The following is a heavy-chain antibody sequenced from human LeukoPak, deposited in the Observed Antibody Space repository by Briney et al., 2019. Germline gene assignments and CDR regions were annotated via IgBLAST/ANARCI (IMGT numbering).Heavy chain of an antibody. Sequence: GGSLRLSCVASGFTFRNYGMHWVRQAPGKGLEWVTVIWYDGSNKYYADSVKGRFTISRDNSKNTLYPQMNSLRAEDTAVYYCASGIGDFEYYQHWGQGTLVTVSS. J-gene: IGHJ1*01. CDR1: GFTFRNYG. CDR3: ASGIGDFEYYQH. D-gene: IGHD4-17*01. CDR2: IWYDGSNK. V-gene: IGHV3-33*01.